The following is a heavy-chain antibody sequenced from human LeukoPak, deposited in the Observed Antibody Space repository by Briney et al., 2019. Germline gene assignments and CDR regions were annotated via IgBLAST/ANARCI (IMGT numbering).Heavy chain of an antibody. D-gene: IGHD4-17*01. Sequence: GRSLRLSCAASGFTFSSYGMHWVRQAPGKGLDWVANIKQDGSEKYYVDSVKGRFTISRDNAKNSLYLQMNSLRAEDTAVYYCARDFPYGDYSGLSYWGQGTLVTVSS. CDR3: ARDFPYGDYSGLSY. CDR1: GFTFSSYG. V-gene: IGHV3-7*01. CDR2: IKQDGSEK. J-gene: IGHJ4*02.